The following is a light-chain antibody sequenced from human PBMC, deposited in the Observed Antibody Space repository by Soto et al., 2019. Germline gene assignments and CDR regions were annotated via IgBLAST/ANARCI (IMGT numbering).Light chain of an antibody. CDR2: EYD. CDR3: GSWGSSLSAVV. CDR1: SSNIGRNY. V-gene: IGLV1-51*02. Sequence: QSVLTQPPSVSAAPGQKVTISCPGSSSNIGRNYVSWYQQLPGTAPKLLIYEYDKRPSGIPDRFSGSNSGTSATLGITGLQTGDEADYYCGSWGSSLSAVVFCGGTKLTVL. J-gene: IGLJ2*01.